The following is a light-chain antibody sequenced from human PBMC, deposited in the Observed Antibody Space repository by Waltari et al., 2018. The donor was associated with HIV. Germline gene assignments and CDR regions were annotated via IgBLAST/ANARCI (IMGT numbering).Light chain of an antibody. J-gene: IGKJ2*01. CDR1: QTIGKY. CDR3: QQTYNSPRT. CDR2: AAS. Sequence: DTQMTQSPSSLSASVGDRVTITCRASQTIGKYLNWYQQKPGKAPKLLIYAASTLQSGVPPRFSGSGSGTDFTLTISSLQPEDFATYYCQQTYNSPRTFGRGTNLKIK. V-gene: IGKV1-39*01.